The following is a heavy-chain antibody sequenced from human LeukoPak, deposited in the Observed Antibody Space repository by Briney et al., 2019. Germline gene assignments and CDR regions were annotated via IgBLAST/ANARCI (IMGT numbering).Heavy chain of an antibody. CDR2: ISSSSSTI. D-gene: IGHD3-22*01. Sequence: GGSLRLSCAASGFTFSSYSMNWVRQAPGKGLEWVSYISSSSSTIYYADSVKGRFTISRDNAKNSLYLQMNSLRDDDTAVYYCAKDIARYYDSSGYEEKDYWGQGTLVTVSS. CDR1: GFTFSSYS. V-gene: IGHV3-48*02. CDR3: AKDIARYYDSSGYEEKDY. J-gene: IGHJ4*02.